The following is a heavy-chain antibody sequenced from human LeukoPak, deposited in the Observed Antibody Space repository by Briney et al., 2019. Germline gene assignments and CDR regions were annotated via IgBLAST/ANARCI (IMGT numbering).Heavy chain of an antibody. Sequence: ASVKVSCKASGYTFTSYGISWVRQAPGQGLEWMGWISAYNGNANYAQKLQGRVTITTDTSTSTAYMEPRSLRSDDTAVYYCARDSISFFGVPQCAFDIWGQGTMVTVSS. CDR3: ARDSISFFGVPQCAFDI. CDR1: GYTFTSYG. J-gene: IGHJ3*02. D-gene: IGHD3-3*01. V-gene: IGHV1-18*01. CDR2: ISAYNGNA.